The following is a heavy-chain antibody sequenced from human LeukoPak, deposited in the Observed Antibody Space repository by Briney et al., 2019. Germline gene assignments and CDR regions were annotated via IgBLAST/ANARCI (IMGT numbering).Heavy chain of an antibody. CDR1: GYTFTSYD. D-gene: IGHD5-24*01. J-gene: IGHJ4*02. CDR3: ARDGYNYGYFDY. V-gene: IGHV1-8*03. Sequence: ASVKVSCKASGYTFTSYDINWVRQATGQGLEWMGRMNPNSGNTGYPQKFQGRVTITRDTSISTAYMELSNLRFEDTAVYYCARDGYNYGYFDYWGQGTLVTVSS. CDR2: MNPNSGNT.